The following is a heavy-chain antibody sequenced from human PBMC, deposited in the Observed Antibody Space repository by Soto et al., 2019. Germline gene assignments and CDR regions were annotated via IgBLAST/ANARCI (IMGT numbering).Heavy chain of an antibody. CDR2: IYSGGST. CDR1: GFTVSSNY. J-gene: IGHJ6*02. CDR3: ARERVSYYDSSGYRHNYYYYGMDV. V-gene: IGHV3-53*01. Sequence: GGSLRLSCAASGFTVSSNYMSWVRQAPGKGLEWVSVIYSGGSTYYADSVKGRFTISRDNSKNTLYLQMNSLRAEDTAVYYCARERVSYYDSSGYRHNYYYYGMDVWGQGTTVTVSS. D-gene: IGHD3-22*01.